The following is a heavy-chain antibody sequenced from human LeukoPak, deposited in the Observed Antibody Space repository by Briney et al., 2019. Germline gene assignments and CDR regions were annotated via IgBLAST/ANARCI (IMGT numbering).Heavy chain of an antibody. CDR2: IKSHGST. CDR1: GFTFSSYW. Sequence: PGGSLRLSCAASGFTFSSYWMHWVRQAPGKGLVWVSRIKSHGSTNYAGSVKGRFTISRDNAKNTVSLQMNSLRAEDTGVYYCARAPSEIGGYYPEYFRHWGQGTLVTVSS. V-gene: IGHV3-74*01. CDR3: ARAPSEIGGYYPEYFRH. D-gene: IGHD3-22*01. J-gene: IGHJ1*01.